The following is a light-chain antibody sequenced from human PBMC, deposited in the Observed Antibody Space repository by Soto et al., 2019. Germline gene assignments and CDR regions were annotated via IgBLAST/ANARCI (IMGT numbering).Light chain of an antibody. Sequence: QLVLTQPPSVSGAPGQRVSISCTGTSSNIGEGYDVHWYQQFPGAAPKLLIYGGNNRPSGIPDRFSASKSDTSASLTITGLQAEDEADYYCQSYDSSLRGRFVFGSGTKLTVL. CDR1: SSNIGEGYD. J-gene: IGLJ1*01. CDR2: GGN. V-gene: IGLV1-40*01. CDR3: QSYDSSLRGRFV.